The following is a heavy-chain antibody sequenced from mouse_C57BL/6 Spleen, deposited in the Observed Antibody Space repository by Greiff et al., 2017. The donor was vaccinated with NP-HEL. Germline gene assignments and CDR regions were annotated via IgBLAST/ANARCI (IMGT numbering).Heavy chain of an antibody. J-gene: IGHJ4*01. CDR2: ISSGSSTI. CDR3: AEELDYYAMDY. Sequence: EVKVVESGGGLVKPGGSLKLSCAASGFTFSDYGMHWVRQAPEKGLEWVAYISSGSSTIYYADTVKGRFTISRDNAKNTLFLQMTSLRSEDTAMYYCAEELDYYAMDYWGQGTSVTVSS. CDR1: GFTFSDYG. V-gene: IGHV5-17*01.